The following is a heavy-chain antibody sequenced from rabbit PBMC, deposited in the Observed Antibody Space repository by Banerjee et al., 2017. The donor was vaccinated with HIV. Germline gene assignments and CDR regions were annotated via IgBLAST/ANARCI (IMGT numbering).Heavy chain of an antibody. CDR2: IYNGGTGST. D-gene: IGHD2-1*01. V-gene: IGHV1S45*01. CDR3: ARGWITMTMNL. CDR1: GFSFSNSDW. J-gene: IGHJ4*01. Sequence: QEQLEESGGDLVKPEGSLTLTCTASGFSFSNSDWIFWVRQAPGKGLEWIACIYNGGTGSTYYATWAKGRFTISKTSSTTVTLQMTSLTAADTATYFCARGWITMTMNLWGPGTLVTVS.